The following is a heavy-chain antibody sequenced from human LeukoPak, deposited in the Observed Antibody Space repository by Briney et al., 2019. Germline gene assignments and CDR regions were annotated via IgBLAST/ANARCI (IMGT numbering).Heavy chain of an antibody. CDR1: GASISSYF. Sequence: ETLSLTCTVSGASISSYFYTWVRQAPGEGLEWVSSISNSGGSTYYADSVKGRFTISRDNSKNTLYLQMNSLRAEDTAVYYCVKGGSSGYRWFDPWGQGTLVTVSS. CDR3: VKGGSSGYRWFDP. D-gene: IGHD3-22*01. CDR2: ISNSGGST. V-gene: IGHV3-23*01. J-gene: IGHJ5*02.